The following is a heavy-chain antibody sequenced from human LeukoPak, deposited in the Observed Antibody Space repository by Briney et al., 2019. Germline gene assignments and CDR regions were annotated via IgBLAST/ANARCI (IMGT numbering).Heavy chain of an antibody. CDR3: AGVPRRYYDSSGYYSFDY. J-gene: IGHJ4*02. V-gene: IGHV1-69*04. D-gene: IGHD3-22*01. CDR2: IIPILGIA. Sequence: ASVKVSCKASGGTFSSYAISWVRQAPGQGLEWMGRIIPILGIANYAQKFQGRVTITADKSTSTAYTELSSLRSEDTAVYYCAGVPRRYYDSSGYYSFDYWGQGTLVTVSS. CDR1: GGTFSSYA.